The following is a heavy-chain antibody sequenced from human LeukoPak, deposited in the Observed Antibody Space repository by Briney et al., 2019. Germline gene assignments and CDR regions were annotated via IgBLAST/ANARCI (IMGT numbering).Heavy chain of an antibody. Sequence: SETLSLTCTVSGGSISGGGYYWSWIRQHPGKGLEWIGYIYYSGSTYYNPSLKSRVTISVDTSKNQFSLKLSSVTAADTAVYYCARIHCSSTSCYHPYFDYWGQGTLVTVSS. CDR3: ARIHCSSTSCYHPYFDY. J-gene: IGHJ4*02. V-gene: IGHV4-31*03. CDR2: IYYSGST. CDR1: GGSISGGGYY. D-gene: IGHD2-2*01.